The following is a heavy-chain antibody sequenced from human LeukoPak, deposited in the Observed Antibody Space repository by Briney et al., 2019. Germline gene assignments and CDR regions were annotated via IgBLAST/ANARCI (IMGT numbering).Heavy chain of an antibody. Sequence: SETLSLTCTVSGGSISTYYWSWIRQSPGKGLEWIGYVHYSGSTNYSPSLKSRVSMSVDTSKNRFSLRLSSLTAADTAVYFCAGGGWSFDAFDFWGQGTMVTVSS. CDR1: GGSISTYY. V-gene: IGHV4-59*08. CDR2: VHYSGST. CDR3: AGGGWSFDAFDF. J-gene: IGHJ3*01. D-gene: IGHD6-19*01.